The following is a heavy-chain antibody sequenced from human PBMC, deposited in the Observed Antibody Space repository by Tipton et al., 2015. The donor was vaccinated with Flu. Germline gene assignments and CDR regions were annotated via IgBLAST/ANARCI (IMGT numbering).Heavy chain of an antibody. CDR1: GGSFSGYY. J-gene: IGHJ4*02. CDR2: INHSGST. CDR3: ARGSPGDFWSGYYGAPSRFDS. V-gene: IGHV4-34*01. D-gene: IGHD3-3*01. Sequence: LRLSCAVYGGSFSGYYWSWIRQPPGKGLEWIGEINHSGSTNYNPSLKSRVTISVDTSKNQFSLKLSSVTAADTAVYYCARGSPGDFWSGYYGAPSRFDSWGQGTLVTVSS.